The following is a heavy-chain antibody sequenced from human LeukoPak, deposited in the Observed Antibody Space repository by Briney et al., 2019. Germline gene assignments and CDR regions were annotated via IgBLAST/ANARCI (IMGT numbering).Heavy chain of an antibody. CDR1: GYTLSGYS. V-gene: IGHV3-48*02. D-gene: IGHD2-15*01. CDR3: ARVRQGWYFDF. J-gene: IGHJ4*02. Sequence: GGSLRPSCAASGYTLSGYSMTWVRQAPGKGLEWVSFISPTSNTIYYADCVKGRVTISRDNAKNSLSLQMNSLRDEDTALYYCARVRQGWYFDFWGQGTLVTVSS. CDR2: ISPTSNTI.